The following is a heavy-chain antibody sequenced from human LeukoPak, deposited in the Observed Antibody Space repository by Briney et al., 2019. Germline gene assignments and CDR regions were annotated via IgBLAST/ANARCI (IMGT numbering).Heavy chain of an antibody. Sequence: GGSLRLSCAASGFTFSSYAMSWVRQAPGKGLEWVSAISGSGGSTYYADSVKGRFTISRDNSKNTLYLQMNSLRAEDTAVYYCAKDPETTVTTFHVFDYWGQGTLVTVSS. CDR2: ISGSGGST. J-gene: IGHJ4*02. CDR1: GFTFSSYA. D-gene: IGHD4-17*01. V-gene: IGHV3-23*01. CDR3: AKDPETTVTTFHVFDY.